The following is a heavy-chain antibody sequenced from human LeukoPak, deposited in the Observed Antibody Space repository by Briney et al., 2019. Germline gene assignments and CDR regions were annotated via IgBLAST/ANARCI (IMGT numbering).Heavy chain of an antibody. D-gene: IGHD1-1*01. CDR3: AKDMSRFGTTVDAFDI. Sequence: PGGSLRLSCAASGFTFDDYAMHWVRHAPGKGLEWVSGISWNSGSIGYADSVKGRFTISRDNAKNSLYLQMNSLRAEDTALYYCAKDMSRFGTTVDAFDIWGQGTMVTVSS. V-gene: IGHV3-9*01. CDR1: GFTFDDYA. CDR2: ISWNSGSI. J-gene: IGHJ3*02.